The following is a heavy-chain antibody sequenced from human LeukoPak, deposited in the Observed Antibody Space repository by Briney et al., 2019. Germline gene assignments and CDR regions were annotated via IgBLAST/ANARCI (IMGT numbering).Heavy chain of an antibody. Sequence: SETLSLTCIVSGASLSTYYGTWIRQAPGKGLEWIGYIFYSGGTNYNSSLKSRVTLSIDTSKNQFSLELTSVTAADTAVYYCARIGAAGTRYYFDYWSQGTLVTVSS. CDR2: IFYSGGT. V-gene: IGHV4-59*01. CDR1: GASLSTYY. J-gene: IGHJ4*02. CDR3: ARIGAAGTRYYFDY. D-gene: IGHD6-13*01.